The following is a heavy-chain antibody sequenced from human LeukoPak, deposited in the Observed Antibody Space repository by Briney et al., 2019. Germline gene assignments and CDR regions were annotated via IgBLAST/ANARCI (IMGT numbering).Heavy chain of an antibody. Sequence: PGGSLRLSCVGSGFTFSSYAMSWVRQAPGKGLEWVSDISGSGGNTYYADSVKGRFTISRDNSKNTLYLQMKSLRAEDTAVYYCARDFRERVTTSLWGSGKDYYYGMDVWGQGTTVTVSS. J-gene: IGHJ6*02. CDR2: ISGSGGNT. D-gene: IGHD4-17*01. CDR1: GFTFSSYA. V-gene: IGHV3-23*01. CDR3: ARDFRERVTTSLWGSGKDYYYGMDV.